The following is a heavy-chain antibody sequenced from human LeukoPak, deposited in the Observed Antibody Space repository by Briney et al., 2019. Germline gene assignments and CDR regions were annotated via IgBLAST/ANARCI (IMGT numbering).Heavy chain of an antibody. CDR1: GFTFGSYS. CDR3: ARATVTTGATFDYYYYYYMDV. D-gene: IGHD4-11*01. Sequence: GVSLRCSGAASGFTFGSYSWNWVAQAPGKGLEWVSSISSSSSYLYYADSVKGRVTISRDNAKNSLYLQMNSLRAEDTAVYYCARATVTTGATFDYYYYYYMDVWGKGTTVTVSS. CDR2: ISSSSSYL. J-gene: IGHJ6*03. V-gene: IGHV3-21*01.